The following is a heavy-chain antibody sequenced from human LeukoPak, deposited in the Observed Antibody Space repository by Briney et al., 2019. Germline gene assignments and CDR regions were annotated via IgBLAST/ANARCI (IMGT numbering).Heavy chain of an antibody. V-gene: IGHV3-23*01. J-gene: IGHJ4*02. CDR2: ISGSGGST. Sequence: GGSLRLSCAASGFTFSSYAMSWVRQAPGKGLEWVSSISGSGGSTYYADSVKGRFTISRDNSKNTMYLQMNSLRAEERAVYYCAKDVRPAQNYFDYWGQGSLVTDSS. CDR1: GFTFSSYA. CDR3: AKDVRPAQNYFDY.